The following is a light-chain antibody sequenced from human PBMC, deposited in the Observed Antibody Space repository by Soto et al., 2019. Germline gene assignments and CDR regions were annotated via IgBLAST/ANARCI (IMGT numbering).Light chain of an antibody. CDR3: QKYNSAPLT. V-gene: IGKV1-27*01. Sequence: DVQMTQSPSSLSAFVGDRVTITCRASQGIAPYLAWFQQKPGKVPKLLIYATSTLPSGVPSRFSGSGSGTVFTLTINSLQPEDVGNYYCQKYNSAPLTFGGGTKVEIQ. CDR2: ATS. CDR1: QGIAPY. J-gene: IGKJ4*01.